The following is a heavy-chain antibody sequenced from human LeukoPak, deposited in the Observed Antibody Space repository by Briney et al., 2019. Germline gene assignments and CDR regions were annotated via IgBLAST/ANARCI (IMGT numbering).Heavy chain of an antibody. V-gene: IGHV3-30-3*01. CDR2: ISYDGSNK. D-gene: IGHD1-26*01. Sequence: GGSLRLSCAASGFTFSSYAMHWVRQAPGKGLEWVAVISYDGSNKYYADSVKGRFTMSRDNSKNTLYLQMNSLRAEDTAVYYCARDASGSYPTLFDYWGQGTLVTVSS. J-gene: IGHJ4*02. CDR1: GFTFSSYA. CDR3: ARDASGSYPTLFDY.